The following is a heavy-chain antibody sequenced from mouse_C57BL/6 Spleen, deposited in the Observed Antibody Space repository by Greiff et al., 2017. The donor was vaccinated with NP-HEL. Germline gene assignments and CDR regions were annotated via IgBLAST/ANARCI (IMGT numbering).Heavy chain of an antibody. J-gene: IGHJ3*01. CDR2: INPSTGGT. CDR1: GYSFTGYY. D-gene: IGHD1-1*01. CDR3: ARRLRFGFAY. V-gene: IGHV1-42*01. Sequence: VQLQQSGPELVKPGASVKISCKASGYSFTGYYMNWVKQSPEKSLEWIGEINPSTGGTTYNQKFKAKATLTVDKSSSTAYMQLKSLTSEDSAVYYCARRLRFGFAYWGQGTLVTVSA.